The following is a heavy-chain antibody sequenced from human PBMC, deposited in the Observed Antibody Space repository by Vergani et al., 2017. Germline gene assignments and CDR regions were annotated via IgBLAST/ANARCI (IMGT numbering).Heavy chain of an antibody. CDR1: GYTFTSYG. CDR3: ASNPLDSSARLNWFDP. Sequence: QVQLVQSGAEVKKPGASVKVSCKASGYTFTSYGISWVRQAPGQGLEWMGWISAYNGNTNYAQKLQGRVTMTTDTSTSTAYMELRSLRSDETAVYYCASNPLDSSARLNWFDPWGQGTLVTVSS. J-gene: IGHJ5*02. V-gene: IGHV1-18*01. D-gene: IGHD3-22*01. CDR2: ISAYNGNT.